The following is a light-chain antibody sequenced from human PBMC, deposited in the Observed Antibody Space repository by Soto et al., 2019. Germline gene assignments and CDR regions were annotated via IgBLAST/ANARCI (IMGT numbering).Light chain of an antibody. CDR2: TAS. J-gene: IGKJ1*01. Sequence: DIPMTQSPSSVSASVGDRVTITCRASQDISSWLAWYQQKPGKAPKLLIYTASSLQSGVPSRFSGSRSATDFTLTISSLQTEDSATYYCQQSNSFPQTFGQGTRVEIK. CDR1: QDISSW. CDR3: QQSNSFPQT. V-gene: IGKV1-12*01.